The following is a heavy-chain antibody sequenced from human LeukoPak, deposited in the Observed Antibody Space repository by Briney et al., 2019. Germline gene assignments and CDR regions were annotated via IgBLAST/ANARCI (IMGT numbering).Heavy chain of an antibody. Sequence: GTSLRLSCTTSGLTFTSHGFHWLRQVVGKRLEWVAFVRNDGSDTYHANSVKGRFSISRDDSKNTLYLQMNSLRAEDTAICYCARDRGKDYFDSWGQGTQVIVSS. V-gene: IGHV3-33*01. J-gene: IGHJ4*02. CDR1: GLTFTSHG. CDR2: VRNDGSDT. D-gene: IGHD4-23*01. CDR3: ARDRGKDYFDS.